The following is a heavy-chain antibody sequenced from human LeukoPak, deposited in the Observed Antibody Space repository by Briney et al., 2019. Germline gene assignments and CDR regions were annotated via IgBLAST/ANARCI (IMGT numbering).Heavy chain of an antibody. Sequence: KPSETLSLTCTVSGGSISSYYWSWIRQPAGKGLEWIGRIYTSGSTNYNPSLKSRVTMSVDTSKNQFSLKLSSVTAADTAVYYCARGEYYDSSGYLSRKDADWYFDLWGRGTLVTVSS. CDR1: GGSISSYY. CDR2: IYTSGST. CDR3: ARGEYYDSSGYLSRKDADWYFDL. V-gene: IGHV4-4*07. D-gene: IGHD3-22*01. J-gene: IGHJ2*01.